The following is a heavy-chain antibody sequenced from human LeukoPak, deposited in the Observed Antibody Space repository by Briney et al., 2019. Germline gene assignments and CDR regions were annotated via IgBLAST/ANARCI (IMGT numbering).Heavy chain of an antibody. CDR2: IYYSGST. D-gene: IGHD2-15*01. Sequence: SETLSLTCTVSGGSISSYYWSWIRQPPGKGLEWIGYIYYSGSTNYNPSLKSRVTISVDTSKNQFSLKLSSVTAADTAVYYCARAPYCSGGSCYSFDYWGQGTLVTVSS. V-gene: IGHV4-59*01. J-gene: IGHJ4*02. CDR3: ARAPYCSGGSCYSFDY. CDR1: GGSISSYY.